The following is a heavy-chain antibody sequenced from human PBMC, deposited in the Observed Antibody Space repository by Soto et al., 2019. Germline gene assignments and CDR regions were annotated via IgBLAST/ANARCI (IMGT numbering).Heavy chain of an antibody. D-gene: IGHD6-13*01. Sequence: GASVKVSCKASGYTFTSYAMHWVRQAPGQRLEWMGWINAGNGNTKYSQKFQGRVTITRDTSASTAYMELSSLRSEDTAVYYCARGWVSSSWYTVTRGYYYYYGMDVWGQGTTVTAP. CDR3: ARGWVSSSWYTVTRGYYYYYGMDV. V-gene: IGHV1-3*01. CDR2: INAGNGNT. J-gene: IGHJ6*02. CDR1: GYTFTSYA.